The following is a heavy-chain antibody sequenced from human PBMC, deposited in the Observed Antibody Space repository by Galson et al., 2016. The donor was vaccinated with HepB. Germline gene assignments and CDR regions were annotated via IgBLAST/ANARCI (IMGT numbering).Heavy chain of an antibody. V-gene: IGHV4-39*07. J-gene: IGHJ4*02. CDR3: ARGYSGYGFDS. D-gene: IGHD5-12*01. Sequence: SETLSLTCTVSGGSISSSNYYWGWIRQPPGKGLEWIGSIYYTGTTYYNSSLKSRVIISVDTSKNQFSLKLSSVTAADTAVYYCARGYSGYGFDSWGQGTLVTVSS. CDR1: GGSISSSNYY. CDR2: IYYTGTT.